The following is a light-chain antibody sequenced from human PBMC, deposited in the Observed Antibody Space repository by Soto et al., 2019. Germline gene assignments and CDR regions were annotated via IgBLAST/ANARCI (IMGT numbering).Light chain of an antibody. J-gene: IGLJ3*02. CDR3: QAYDYSLTASV. CDR2: GNR. Sequence: QSVLTQPPSVSGAPGQRVTLSCTGNSSNLEAGYDVHWYKQVPGAAPKLVIFGNRNRPSGVPERFSGSKSGTSASLAITGLQAEDEADYYCQAYDYSLTASVFGGGTQLTVL. V-gene: IGLV1-40*01. CDR1: SSNLEAGYD.